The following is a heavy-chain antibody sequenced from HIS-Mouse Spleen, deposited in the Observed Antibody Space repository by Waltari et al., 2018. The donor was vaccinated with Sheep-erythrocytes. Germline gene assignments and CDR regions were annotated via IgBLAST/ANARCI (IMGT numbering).Heavy chain of an antibody. V-gene: IGHV3-21*01. CDR1: GFTFSSYS. CDR2: ISSISSYI. J-gene: IGHJ3*02. D-gene: IGHD1-1*01. CDR3: ARDTGTDAFDI. Sequence: EVQLVESGGGLVKPGGSLRLSCAASGFTFSSYSMNWVRQAPGKGVDLASSISSISSYIYYADSVKGRLTISGDNAKNSRYLQMNSLRAEDTAVYYCARDTGTDAFDIWGQGTMVTVSS.